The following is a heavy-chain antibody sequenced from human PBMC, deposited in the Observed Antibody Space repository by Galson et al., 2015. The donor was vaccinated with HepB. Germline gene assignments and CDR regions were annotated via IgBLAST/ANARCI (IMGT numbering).Heavy chain of an antibody. CDR2: ISAYDGNA. CDR1: GYIFINYI. Sequence: SVKVSCKASGYIFINYIITWVRQAPGQGLEWMGWISAYDGNANYAQKFQGRVTMTTNTSTSTVYMELKSLRSDDTAVYYCARPDLGRYYFDYWGQGTLVTVSS. CDR3: ARPDLGRYYFDY. D-gene: IGHD1-26*01. J-gene: IGHJ4*02. V-gene: IGHV1-18*01.